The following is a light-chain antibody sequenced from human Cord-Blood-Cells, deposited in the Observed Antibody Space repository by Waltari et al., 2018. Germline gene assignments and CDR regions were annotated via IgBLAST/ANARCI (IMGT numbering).Light chain of an antibody. CDR1: QSVSSY. CDR3: QQHSNWPLT. V-gene: IGKV3-11*01. J-gene: IGKJ4*01. Sequence: EIVLTQSPATLSLSPGERATLSCRASQSVSSYLAWYQQKPGQAPRLLIYDASNRATGIPARFSGSRSGTDFTLTISSLEPEDFAVYYCQQHSNWPLTFGGGTKVEIK. CDR2: DAS.